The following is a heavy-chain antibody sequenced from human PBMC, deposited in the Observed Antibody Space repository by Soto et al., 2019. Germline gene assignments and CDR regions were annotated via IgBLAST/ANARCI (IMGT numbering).Heavy chain of an antibody. CDR1: GFIFSSYS. J-gene: IGHJ4*02. CDR2: ISSSSSTI. CDR3: ARDLHYDYVWGNQRYFDY. Sequence: EVQLVESGGGLVQPGGSLRLSCAASGFIFSSYSMNWVRQAPGKGLEWVSYISSSSSTIYYGDSVEGRFTISRDNAKNSLYLQMNSLSYEDTAVYYCARDLHYDYVWGNQRYFDYWGQGTLVTVSS. V-gene: IGHV3-48*02. D-gene: IGHD3-16*01.